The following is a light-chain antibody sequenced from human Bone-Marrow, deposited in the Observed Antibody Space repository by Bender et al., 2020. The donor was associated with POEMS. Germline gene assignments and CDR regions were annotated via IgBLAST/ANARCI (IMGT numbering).Light chain of an antibody. CDR2: SDS. CDR3: QVWDTSTNHWV. J-gene: IGLJ3*02. V-gene: IGLV3-21*02. Sequence: YVLTQPPSVSVAPGQTARITCVEGDIGGKTVVWYQQRPGQAPVRVGYSDSDRPSGIPERLSGSKSGSTATLTITRVEVGDEADYHCQVWDTSTNHWVFGGGTKLTVL. CDR1: DIGGKT.